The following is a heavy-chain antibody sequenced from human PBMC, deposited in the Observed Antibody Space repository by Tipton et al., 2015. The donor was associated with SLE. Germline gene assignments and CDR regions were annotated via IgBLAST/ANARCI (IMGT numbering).Heavy chain of an antibody. D-gene: IGHD2-2*02. J-gene: IGHJ6*04. CDR2: ISYGGGT. CDR1: GGSISSNY. V-gene: IGHV4-59*01. CDR3: ATGHEYRMGPAAIRGLDV. Sequence: TLSLTCSVSGGSISSNYWIWIRQPPGKGLEWIGYISYGGGTNYNPSLKSRVTISVDTSKNQFSLKLTSVTAADTAVYYCATGHEYRMGPAAIRGLDVWGKGSRVTVSS.